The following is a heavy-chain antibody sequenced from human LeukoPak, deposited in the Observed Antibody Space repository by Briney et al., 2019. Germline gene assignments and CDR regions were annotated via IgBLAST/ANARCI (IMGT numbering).Heavy chain of an antibody. CDR3: ARAGYCGDGGCRGGSAFDV. CDR1: GYTFTGYY. D-gene: IGHD2-15*01. CDR2: ISGYTGDT. Sequence: GASVKVSCKASGYTFTGYYIYWVRQAPGQGLECMGWISGYTGDTKYAEILQGRFTVTTDTSTNTAYMELRSLTDDDTAVYYCARAGYCGDGGCRGGSAFDVWGQGTVVTVSS. V-gene: IGHV1-18*04. J-gene: IGHJ3*01.